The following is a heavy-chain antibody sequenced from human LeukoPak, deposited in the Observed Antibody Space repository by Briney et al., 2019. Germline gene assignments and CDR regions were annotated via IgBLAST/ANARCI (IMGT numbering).Heavy chain of an antibody. CDR3: ARSSASYHFAMDV. D-gene: IGHD3-10*01. J-gene: IGHJ6*04. Sequence: GESLKISCKGSGYSFTSHWIGWVRQMPGKGLEWMGIIDPSDSDIRYNLSFGGQVTISADRSISTSYLQWSSLKASDTAIYYCARSSASYHFAMDVWGKGTAVTVSS. CDR1: GYSFTSHW. V-gene: IGHV5-51*01. CDR2: IDPSDSDI.